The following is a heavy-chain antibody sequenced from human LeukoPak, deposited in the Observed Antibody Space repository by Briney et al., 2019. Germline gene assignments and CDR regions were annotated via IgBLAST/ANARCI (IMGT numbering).Heavy chain of an antibody. D-gene: IGHD2-2*01. CDR2: ISWNSYRI. V-gene: IGHV3-9*01. Sequence: GGSLRLSCAVSGFTFDDYAMHWVRQAPGKGLEWVSGISWNSYRIGYADSVKGRFTISRDNAKNSLYLQMNSLRAEDTAVYYCARDGPAAIEAFGIWGQGTMVTVSS. CDR3: ARDGPAAIEAFGI. J-gene: IGHJ3*02. CDR1: GFTFDDYA.